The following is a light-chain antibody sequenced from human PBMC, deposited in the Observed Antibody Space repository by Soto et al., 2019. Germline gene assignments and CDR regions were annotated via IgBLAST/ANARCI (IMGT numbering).Light chain of an antibody. CDR1: RSDVGDYNS. CDR2: EVS. CDR3: SSYTNFTTWV. J-gene: IGLJ3*02. Sequence: QSVLTQPASVSGTPGQSITISCTGSRSDVGDYNSVSWYQQHPGKAPKVIIYEVSDRPSGVSDRFSGSKSGNTASLTISGLQAEDEADYSCSSYTNFTTWVFGGGTKLPVL. V-gene: IGLV2-14*01.